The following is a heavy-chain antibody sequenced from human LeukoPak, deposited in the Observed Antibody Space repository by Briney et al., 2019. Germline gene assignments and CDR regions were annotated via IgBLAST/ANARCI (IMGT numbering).Heavy chain of an antibody. CDR2: ISGSGGST. D-gene: IGHD6-13*01. V-gene: IGHV3-23*01. CDR1: GFTFRNYN. CDR3: ARDFFPIVDSSWYEIGY. J-gene: IGHJ4*02. Sequence: GGSLRLSCAASGFTFRNYNMNWVRQAPGKGLEWVSAISGSGGSTYYADSVRGRFTISRDNSKNTLYLQMDSLRSEDTAVYYCARDFFPIVDSSWYEIGYWGQGTLVTVSS.